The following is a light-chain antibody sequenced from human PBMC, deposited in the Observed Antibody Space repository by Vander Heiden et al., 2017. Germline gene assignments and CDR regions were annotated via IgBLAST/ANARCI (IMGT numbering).Light chain of an antibody. J-gene: IGKJ3*01. CDR1: QTITGSH. CDR2: DAS. Sequence: ETVLTQSPGTLSLSQGERATLSCRASQTITGSHLDWYRQKPGQAPRLLIFDASSRATGIPDRFSGSGSGTDFTLTVSRLEPEDFAVYYCQQYGSSPVTFGPGTKVDAK. V-gene: IGKV3-20*01. CDR3: QQYGSSPVT.